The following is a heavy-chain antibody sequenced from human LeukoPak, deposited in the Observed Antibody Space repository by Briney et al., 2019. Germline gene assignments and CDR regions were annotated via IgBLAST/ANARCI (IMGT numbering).Heavy chain of an antibody. V-gene: IGHV3-53*01. J-gene: IGHJ3*02. CDR3: AREERNAFDI. D-gene: IGHD1-26*01. CDR1: GFTVSSNY. Sequence: AGSLRLSRAASGFTVSSNYMSWVRQAPGKGLEWVSVIYSGGSTYYADSVKGRFTISRDNSKNTLYLQMNSLRAEDTAVYYCAREERNAFDIWGQGTMVTVSS. CDR2: IYSGGST.